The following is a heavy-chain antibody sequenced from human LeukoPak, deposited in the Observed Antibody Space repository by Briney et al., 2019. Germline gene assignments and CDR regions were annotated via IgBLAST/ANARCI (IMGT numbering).Heavy chain of an antibody. J-gene: IGHJ6*03. CDR1: GYTLTELS. D-gene: IGHD3-22*01. V-gene: IGHV1-24*01. CDR2: FDPEDGET. CDR3: ATLPTYYYDSTGIKEYYMDV. Sequence: EASVKVSCKVSGYTLTELSMHWVRQAPGKGLEWMGGFDPEDGETIYAQKFQGRVTMTEDTSTDTAYMELSSLRSEDTAVYYCATLPTYYYDSTGIKEYYMDVWGKGTTVTVSS.